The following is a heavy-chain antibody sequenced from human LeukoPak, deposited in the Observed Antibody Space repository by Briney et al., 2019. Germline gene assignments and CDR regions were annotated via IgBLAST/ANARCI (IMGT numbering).Heavy chain of an antibody. V-gene: IGHV3-30*03. CDR1: GFTFSNYG. Sequence: PGGSLRLSCAASGFTFSNYGIHWVRQAPGKGLEWVAVISYDGSNKYYADSVMGRFTISRDNSKNTLYLQMNSLRAEDTAVYYCARDTDTVTTILDYWGQGTLVTVSS. CDR3: ARDTDTVTTILDY. J-gene: IGHJ4*02. D-gene: IGHD4-17*01. CDR2: ISYDGSNK.